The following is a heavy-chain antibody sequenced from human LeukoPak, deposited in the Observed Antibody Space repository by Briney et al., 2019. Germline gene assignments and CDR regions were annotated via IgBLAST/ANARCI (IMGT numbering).Heavy chain of an antibody. V-gene: IGHV1-8*01. CDR3: ARGRGYSYGLYRSEIDY. D-gene: IGHD5-18*01. CDR1: GYTFTSYD. CDR2: MNPNSGNT. J-gene: IGHJ4*02. Sequence: GASVKVSCKASGYTFTSYDINWVQQATGQGLEWMGWMNPNSGNTGYAQKFQGRVTMTRNTSISTAYMELSSLRSEDTAVYYCARGRGYSYGLYRSEIDYWGQGTLVTASS.